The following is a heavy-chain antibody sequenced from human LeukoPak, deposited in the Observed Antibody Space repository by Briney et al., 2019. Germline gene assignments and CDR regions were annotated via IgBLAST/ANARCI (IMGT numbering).Heavy chain of an antibody. J-gene: IGHJ6*03. D-gene: IGHD2-2*01. CDR2: ISAYNGNT. CDR3: ARVGYCSSTSCYYYYYYYMDV. Sequence: VASVKVSCKASGYTFTSYGIIWVRQAPGQGLEWMGWISAYNGNTNYAQKLQGRVTMTTDTSTSTAYMELRSLRSDDTAVYYCARVGYCSSTSCYYYYYYYMDVWGKGTTVTVSS. V-gene: IGHV1-18*01. CDR1: GYTFTSYG.